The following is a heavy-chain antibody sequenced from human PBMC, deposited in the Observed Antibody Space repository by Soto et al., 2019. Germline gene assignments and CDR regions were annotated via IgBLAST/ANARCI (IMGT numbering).Heavy chain of an antibody. D-gene: IGHD3-22*01. CDR3: ARDRSKPYYDSSGYPGGDGMDV. CDR2: IIPIFGTA. CDR1: GGTLSGDA. Sequence: SVKVACKGSGGTLSGDAIGWVRQATRQGLEWMGGIIPIFGTANYAQKFQGRVTITADKSTSTAYMELSSLRSEDTAVYYCARDRSKPYYDSSGYPGGDGMDVWGQGTTVTVSS. J-gene: IGHJ6*02. V-gene: IGHV1-69*06.